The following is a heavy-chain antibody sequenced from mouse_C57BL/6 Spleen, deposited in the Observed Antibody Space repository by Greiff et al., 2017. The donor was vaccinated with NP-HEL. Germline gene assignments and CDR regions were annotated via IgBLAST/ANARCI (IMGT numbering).Heavy chain of an antibody. D-gene: IGHD3-2*02. CDR3: AGLEGRRSGYAMDY. CDR1: GYTFTEYT. V-gene: IGHV1-62-2*01. Sequence: QVQLQQSGAELVKPGASVKLSCTASGYTFTEYTIHWVKQRSGQGLEWIGWFYPGSGSIKYTEKFKDKATLTADKSSSTVYMELSRLTSENSADYFGAGLEGRRSGYAMDYWGQGTSVTVSS. J-gene: IGHJ4*01. CDR2: FYPGSGSI.